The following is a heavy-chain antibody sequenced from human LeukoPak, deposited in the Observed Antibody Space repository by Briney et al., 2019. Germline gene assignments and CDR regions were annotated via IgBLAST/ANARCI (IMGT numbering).Heavy chain of an antibody. J-gene: IGHJ4*02. D-gene: IGHD3-16*01. CDR3: ARGGSYFGD. CDR2: IYFTGTT. V-gene: IGHV4-59*11. CDR1: DGSISPHY. Sequence: SETLSLTCTVSDGSISPHYWTWFRQPPGKGLEWIGYIYFTGTTNYNPSLKSRGTISIDASKNQFSLKLSSVTAADTAVYYCARGGSYFGDWGQGTLVTVSS.